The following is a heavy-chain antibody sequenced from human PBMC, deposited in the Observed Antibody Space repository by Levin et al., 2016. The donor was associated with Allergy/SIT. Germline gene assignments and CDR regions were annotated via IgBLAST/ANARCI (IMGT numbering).Heavy chain of an antibody. CDR1: GDSMMSHQ. CDR3: AKEASPYYELSTGYYGSPGGFDI. CDR2: INYSGHT. J-gene: IGHJ3*02. D-gene: IGHD3-9*01. V-gene: IGHV4-59*11. Sequence: SETLSLTCSVSGDSMMSHQWNWIRLLPGKGLEWIGSINYSGHTNYNPSTRSRVTISIDMSQKQISLDLTSVTAADTAVYYCAKEASPYYELSTGYYGSPGGFDIWGPGTMVTVSS.